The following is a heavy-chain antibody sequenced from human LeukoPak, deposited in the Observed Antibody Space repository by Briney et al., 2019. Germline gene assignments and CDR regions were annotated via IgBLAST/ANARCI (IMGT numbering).Heavy chain of an antibody. CDR2: IIPIFGTA. CDR3: ARVGEGGYGYGDYYFDS. CDR1: GGTFSSYA. J-gene: IGHJ4*02. V-gene: IGHV1-69*13. Sequence: GASVKVSCKASGGTFSSYAISWVRQAPGQGLEWMGGIIPIFGTANYAQKFQGRVTITADESTSTAYMELSSLRSEDTAVYFCARVGEGGYGYGDYYFDSWGQGTLVTVSS. D-gene: IGHD5-12*01.